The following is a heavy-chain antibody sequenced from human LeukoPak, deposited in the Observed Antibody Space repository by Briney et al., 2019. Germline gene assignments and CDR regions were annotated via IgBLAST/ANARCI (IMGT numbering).Heavy chain of an antibody. D-gene: IGHD4-23*01. Sequence: PGGSLRLSCAASGFTFSSYVMGWVRRAPGKGLEWVSTMSGSASSSYYADSVKGRFTISRDNSKNTLYLQMNSLRAEDTAIYYCARDPKAGYGDNGDYWGQGTLVTVSS. V-gene: IGHV3-23*01. CDR1: GFTFSSYV. J-gene: IGHJ4*02. CDR3: ARDPKAGYGDNGDY. CDR2: MSGSASSS.